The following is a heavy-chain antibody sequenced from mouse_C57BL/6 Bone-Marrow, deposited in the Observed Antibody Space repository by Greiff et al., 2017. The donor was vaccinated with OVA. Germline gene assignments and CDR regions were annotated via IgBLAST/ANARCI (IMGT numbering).Heavy chain of an antibody. CDR2: IHPNSGST. J-gene: IGHJ1*03. CDR3: AILPEYFDV. CDR1: GYTFTSYW. V-gene: IGHV1-64*01. Sequence: VKLMESGAELARPGASVKLSCKASGYTFTSYWMHWVKQRPGQGLEWIGMIHPNSGSTNYNEKFKSKTTLTVDKSSSTAYMQLSSLTSEDSAVYYCAILPEYFDVWGKGTTVTVSS.